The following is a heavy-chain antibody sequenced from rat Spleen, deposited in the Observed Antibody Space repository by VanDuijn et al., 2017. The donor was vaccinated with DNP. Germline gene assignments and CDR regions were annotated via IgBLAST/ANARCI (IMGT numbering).Heavy chain of an antibody. D-gene: IGHD1-4*01. Sequence: EVLLVESDGGLVQPGRSLKLSCAASGFTFSNYGMAWVRQAPTKGLEWVATISYDGSSTYYRDSVKGRFTISRDNAKSTLYLQMDSLRSEDTATYYCARSKLPGYVMDAWGQGASVTVSS. CDR3: ARSKLPGYVMDA. J-gene: IGHJ4*01. CDR1: GFTFSNYG. V-gene: IGHV5-29*01. CDR2: ISYDGSST.